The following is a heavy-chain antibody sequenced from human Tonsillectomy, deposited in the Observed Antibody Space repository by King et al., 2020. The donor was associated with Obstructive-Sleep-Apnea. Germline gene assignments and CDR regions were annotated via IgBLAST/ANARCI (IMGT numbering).Heavy chain of an antibody. CDR1: GFTFSSYA. D-gene: IGHD3-3*02. V-gene: IGHV3-23*04. J-gene: IGHJ6*02. CDR2: ISGSGGST. Sequence: QLVQSGGGLVQPGGSLRLSCAASGFTFSSYAMSWVRQAPGKGLEWVSAISGSGGSTYYADSVKGRFTISRDNSKNTLYLQMNSLRAEETAVYYCAKDLPLAFYYYYYGMDVWGQGTTVTVSS. CDR3: AKDLPLAFYYYYYGMDV.